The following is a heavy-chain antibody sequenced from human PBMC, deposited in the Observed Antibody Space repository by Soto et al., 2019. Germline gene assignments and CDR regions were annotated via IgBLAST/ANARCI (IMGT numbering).Heavy chain of an antibody. Sequence: PGGSLRLACATSVFTFADYGMRWVRQAPGKGLDWVSGISWNSGSIGYADSVKGRFTISRDNAKNSLYLQMNSLRAEDTALYYCAKGSYVNYHYGMDVWGQGTPVTVSS. CDR1: VFTFADYG. CDR2: ISWNSGSI. J-gene: IGHJ6*02. D-gene: IGHD3-16*01. CDR3: AKGSYVNYHYGMDV. V-gene: IGHV3-9*01.